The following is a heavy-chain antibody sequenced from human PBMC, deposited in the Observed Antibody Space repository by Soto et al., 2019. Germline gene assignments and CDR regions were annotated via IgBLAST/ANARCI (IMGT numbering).Heavy chain of an antibody. CDR1: GGTFSSYA. J-gene: IGHJ6*02. CDR3: ARAPSTVVGEVYYYCYGMAG. D-gene: IGHD3-16*01. CDR2: IIPIFVTA. Sequence: QVQLVQSGAEVKKPGSSVKVSCKASGGTFSSYAISWVRQAPGQGLEWMGGIIPIFVTANYAQKFQGRVTITADGSTRPSCIALRSPSSEATDVDYRARAPSTVVGEVYYYCYGMAGRSQGATVTVSS. V-gene: IGHV1-69*01.